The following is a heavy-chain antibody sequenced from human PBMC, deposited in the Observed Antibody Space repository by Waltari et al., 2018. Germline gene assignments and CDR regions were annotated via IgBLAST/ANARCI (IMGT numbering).Heavy chain of an antibody. CDR1: GFTFSSHW. CDR3: ARADYGGTADYDY. Sequence: EVQLVESGGGLVQPGGSLRLSCAASGFTFSSHWMTWVRQAPGKGVEWLANIKEDGSESYYGDSVKGRFTISRDNTKNSLYLQMNSLRVEDTAVYYCARADYGGTADYDYWGQGTQVTVSS. V-gene: IGHV3-7*04. CDR2: IKEDGSES. J-gene: IGHJ4*02. D-gene: IGHD4-17*01.